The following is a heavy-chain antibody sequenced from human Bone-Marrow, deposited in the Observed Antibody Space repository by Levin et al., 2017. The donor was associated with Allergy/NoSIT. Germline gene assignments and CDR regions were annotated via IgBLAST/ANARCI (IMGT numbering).Heavy chain of an antibody. Sequence: GGSLRLPCAASGFIFSDYAMSWVRQVPGRGLEWVSGVSGPGGASYEADPVKGRFFIRRDNIGNMIYLQMNSLRVDDSGVYYCVKVGGDCRPGDHYYVDDWGKGTTVTVSS. J-gene: IGHJ6*03. CDR3: VKVGGDCRPGDHYYVDD. D-gene: IGHD2-21*02. CDR2: VSGPGGAS. CDR1: GFIFSDYA. V-gene: IGHV3-23*01.